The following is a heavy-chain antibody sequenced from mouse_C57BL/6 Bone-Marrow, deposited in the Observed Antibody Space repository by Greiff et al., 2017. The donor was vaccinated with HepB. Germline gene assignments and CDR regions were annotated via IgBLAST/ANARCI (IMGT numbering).Heavy chain of an antibody. Sequence: EVKVVESGGGLVKPGGSLKLSCAASGFTFSSYAMSWVRQTPEKRLEWVATISDGGSYTYYPDNVKGRFPISRDNAKNNLYLQMSHLKSEDTAMYYCARDRITTIVATAWYFDVWGTGTTVTVSS. J-gene: IGHJ1*03. CDR2: ISDGGSYT. D-gene: IGHD1-1*01. V-gene: IGHV5-4*01. CDR3: ARDRITTIVATAWYFDV. CDR1: GFTFSSYA.